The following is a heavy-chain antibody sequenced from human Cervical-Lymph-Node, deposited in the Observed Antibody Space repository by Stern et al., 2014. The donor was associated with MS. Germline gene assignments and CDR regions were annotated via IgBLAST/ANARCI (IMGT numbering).Heavy chain of an antibody. CDR1: GGTFSSYA. CDR2: IIPHFGTA. D-gene: IGHD7-27*01. V-gene: IGHV1-69*06. Sequence: DQLVESGADVKKPGSSVKVSCKASGGTFSSYAINWVRQAPGQGLEWLGGIIPHFGTAHYAQQVQGRVTISADKSTSTVYMELYSLRSDDTAVYYCARDETGVAFDIWGQGTMVTVSS. CDR3: ARDETGVAFDI. J-gene: IGHJ3*02.